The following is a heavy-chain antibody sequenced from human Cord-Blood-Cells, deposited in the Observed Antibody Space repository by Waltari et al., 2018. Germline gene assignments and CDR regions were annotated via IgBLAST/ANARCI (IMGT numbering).Heavy chain of an antibody. CDR1: GYTFTGYY. CDR2: LNHTRGGT. J-gene: IGHJ4*02. CDR3: ASLTGGLYYFDY. V-gene: IGHV1-2*06. D-gene: IGHD7-27*01. Sequence: QVQLVQSGAEVKKPGASVKVSCKASGYTFTGYYMHWVRQAPGPGLEWMGRLNHTRGGTNKAQKFQGSVTMTRDTPISTAYMELSRLRSDDTAVYYCASLTGGLYYFDYWGQGTLVTVSS.